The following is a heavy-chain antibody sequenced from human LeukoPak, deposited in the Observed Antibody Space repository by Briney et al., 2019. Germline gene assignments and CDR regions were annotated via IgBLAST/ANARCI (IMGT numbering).Heavy chain of an antibody. V-gene: IGHV3-23*01. J-gene: IGHJ6*03. D-gene: IGHD5-24*01. CDR1: GFTFSSYA. CDR3: ARDTGDGYTPPYYFYYMDV. CDR2: ISGSGGST. Sequence: PGGSLRLSCAASGFTFSSYAMSWVRQAPGKGLEWVSAISGSGGSTYYADSVPGRFAISRDNSRNTVYLQMNSLRAEDTAVYYCARDTGDGYTPPYYFYYMDVWGKGTTVTVSS.